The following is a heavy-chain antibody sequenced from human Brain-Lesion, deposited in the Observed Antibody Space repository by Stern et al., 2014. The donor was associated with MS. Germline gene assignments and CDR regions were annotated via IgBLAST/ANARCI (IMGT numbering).Heavy chain of an antibody. CDR1: GYRFTSNW. J-gene: IGHJ4*02. Sequence: VQLVESGAEVKKPGEYLKISCKGSGYRFTSNWIGWVRQMPGKGLEWMGIIWPGDSDTRYSPSFQGQVTISADKSISTAYLQWSSLQASDTAMYYCARRGDSSSSGFDYWGQGTLVIVSS. CDR3: ARRGDSSSSGFDY. V-gene: IGHV5-51*01. D-gene: IGHD6-6*01. CDR2: IWPGDSDT.